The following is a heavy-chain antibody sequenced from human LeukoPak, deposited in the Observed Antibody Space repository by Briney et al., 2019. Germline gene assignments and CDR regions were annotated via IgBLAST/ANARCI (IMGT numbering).Heavy chain of an antibody. CDR3: ARGRELVVDAFDI. J-gene: IGHJ3*02. CDR2: ISAYNGNT. V-gene: IGHV1-18*01. Sequence: ASVKVSCKASGYTFTSYGISWVRQAPGQGLEWMGWISAYNGNTNYAQKFKRRVTMPTETSTRTVYVELRSLRSDDTAVYYCARGRELVVDAFDIWGQGTMVTVCS. CDR1: GYTFTSYG. D-gene: IGHD1-26*01.